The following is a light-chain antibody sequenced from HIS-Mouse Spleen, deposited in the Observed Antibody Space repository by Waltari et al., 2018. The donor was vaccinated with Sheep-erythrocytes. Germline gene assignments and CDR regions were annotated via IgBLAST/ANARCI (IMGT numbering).Light chain of an antibody. Sequence: QSALTQPASVSGSPGQSITISCTGTSSDVGSYNLVSWYQQHPGKAPKLMIYEGSKRPSGVSNPFPCSKSGNTASLTISGLQAEDEADYYCCSYAGSSTFHVVFGGGTKLTVL. J-gene: IGLJ2*01. CDR2: EGS. CDR1: SSDVGSYNL. CDR3: CSYAGSSTFHVV. V-gene: IGLV2-23*03.